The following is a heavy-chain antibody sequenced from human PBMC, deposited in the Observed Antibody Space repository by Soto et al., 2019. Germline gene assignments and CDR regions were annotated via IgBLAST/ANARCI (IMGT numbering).Heavy chain of an antibody. J-gene: IGHJ5*01. V-gene: IGHV5-10-1*01. CDR3: SRQIKDTNTDPNCHHCFDS. CDR2: IDPSDSQT. Sequence: PGESLKISCKGPGYSCAGYWITWMRQKPGKGLEWMGRIDPSDSQTYYSPSFRGHVTISVAKSITTVFLQWSSLRASHTPMYSCSRQIKDTNTDPNCHHCFDSWGERTPVTVSS. CDR1: GYSCAGYW. D-gene: IGHD2-8*01.